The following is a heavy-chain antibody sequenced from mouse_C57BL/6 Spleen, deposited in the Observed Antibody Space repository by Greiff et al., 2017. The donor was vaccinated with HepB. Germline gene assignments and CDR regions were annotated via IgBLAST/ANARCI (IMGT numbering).Heavy chain of an antibody. V-gene: IGHV5-6*01. CDR1: GFTFSSYG. CDR2: ISSGGSYT. CDR3: ARIYYYGSRRAWFAY. J-gene: IGHJ3*01. Sequence: EVNLVESGGDLVKPGGSLKLSCAASGFTFSSYGMSWVRQTPDKRLEWVATISSGGSYTYYPDSVKGRFTISRDNAKNTLYLQMSSLKSEDTAMYYCARIYYYGSRRAWFAYWGQGTLVTVSA. D-gene: IGHD1-1*01.